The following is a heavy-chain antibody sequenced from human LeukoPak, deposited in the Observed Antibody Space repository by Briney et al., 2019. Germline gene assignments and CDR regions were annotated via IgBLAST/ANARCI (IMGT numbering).Heavy chain of an antibody. Sequence: PSETLSLTCTVSGGSISSYYWSWIRQPAGKGLEWIGRIYTSGSTNYNPSLKSRVTMSVDTSKNQFSLKLSSVTAADTAVYYCARGELVAADYYYMDVWGKGTTVTVSS. D-gene: IGHD6-13*01. J-gene: IGHJ6*03. V-gene: IGHV4-4*07. CDR3: ARGELVAADYYYMDV. CDR1: GGSISSYY. CDR2: IYTSGST.